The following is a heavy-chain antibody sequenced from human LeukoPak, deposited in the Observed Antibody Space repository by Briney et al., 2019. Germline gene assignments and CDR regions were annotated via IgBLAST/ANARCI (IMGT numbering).Heavy chain of an antibody. J-gene: IGHJ5*02. D-gene: IGHD2-8*01. Sequence: GGSLRLSCAASGFSFISDWMHWVRQAPGKGLVWVARITSDGSGTTYADSVKGRFIVSGDNAKSTLFLHMNSLRAEDTAVYYCARMYGLEPSGPGTLVTVSS. V-gene: IGHV3-74*03. CDR2: ITSDGSGT. CDR1: GFSFISDW. CDR3: ARMYGLEP.